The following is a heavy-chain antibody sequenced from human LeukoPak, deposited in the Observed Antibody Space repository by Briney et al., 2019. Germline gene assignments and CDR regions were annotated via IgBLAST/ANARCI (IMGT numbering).Heavy chain of an antibody. CDR1: GGSFSGYY. CDR2: INHSGST. CDR3: ARGVNYYGSGSPSYYFDY. D-gene: IGHD3-10*01. V-gene: IGHV4-34*01. Sequence: SETLSLTCAVYGGSFSGYYWSWIRQPPGKGLEWIGEINHSGSTNYNPSLKSRVTISVDTSKNQFSLKLSSVTAADTAVYYCARGVNYYGSGSPSYYFDYWGQGTLVTVSS. J-gene: IGHJ4*02.